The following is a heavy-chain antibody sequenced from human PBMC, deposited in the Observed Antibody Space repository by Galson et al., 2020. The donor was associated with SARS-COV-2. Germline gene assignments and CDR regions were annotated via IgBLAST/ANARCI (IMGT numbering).Heavy chain of an antibody. V-gene: IGHV3-23*01. CDR3: AKDPVYYDTIGDPLMHAFDI. CDR1: GFPFSSYA. Sequence: SCAASGFPFSSYAMSWVRQAPGKGLEWVSAISGSGDSTYYAASVKGRFTISRDNSESTLYLQMNNLRAEDTAVYYCAKDPVYYDTIGDPLMHAFDIWGQGTMVTVSS. D-gene: IGHD3-22*01. J-gene: IGHJ3*02. CDR2: ISGSGDST.